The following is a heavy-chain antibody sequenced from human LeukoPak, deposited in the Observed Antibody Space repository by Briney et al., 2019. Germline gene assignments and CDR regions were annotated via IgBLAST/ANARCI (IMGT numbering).Heavy chain of an antibody. Sequence: SDTLSLTCAVYGGSFSGYYWSWIRQPPRKGLEWIGEINHSGSTNYNPSLKSRVTISVDTSKNQFSLKLSSVTAADTAVYYCASITAAPDSYYYYYYMDVWGKGTTVTVSS. CDR1: GGSFSGYY. V-gene: IGHV4-34*01. CDR2: INHSGST. D-gene: IGHD2-2*01. CDR3: ASITAAPDSYYYYYYMDV. J-gene: IGHJ6*03.